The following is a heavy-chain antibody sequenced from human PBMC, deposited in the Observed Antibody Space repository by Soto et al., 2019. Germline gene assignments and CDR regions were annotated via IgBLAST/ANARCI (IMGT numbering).Heavy chain of an antibody. J-gene: IGHJ4*02. CDR1: GGSISSSSYY. V-gene: IGHV4-39*07. D-gene: IGHD6-13*01. Sequence: SETLSLTCTVSGGSISSSSYYWGWIRQPPGKGLEWIGTIYYSGSTYYNPSLKSRVTISVDTSKNQFSLKLSSVTAADTAVYYCALRSMAAVPEYWGQGTLVTVSS. CDR2: IYYSGST. CDR3: ALRSMAAVPEY.